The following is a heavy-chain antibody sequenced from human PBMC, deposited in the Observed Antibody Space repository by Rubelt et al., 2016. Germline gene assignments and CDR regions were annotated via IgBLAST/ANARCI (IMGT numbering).Heavy chain of an antibody. CDR1: GGSFSGYY. CDR2: INHSGST. D-gene: IGHD6-19*01. CDR3: ASGSSEWLMDAFDI. Sequence: QVQLQQWGAGLLKPSETLSLTCAVYGGSFSGYYWSWIRQPPGKGLEWIGEINHSGSTNYNPSLKSRVTISVDTAKTQVSLMLRSVTAADTAVYYGASGSSEWLMDAFDIWGQGTMVTVSS. J-gene: IGHJ3*02. V-gene: IGHV4-34*01.